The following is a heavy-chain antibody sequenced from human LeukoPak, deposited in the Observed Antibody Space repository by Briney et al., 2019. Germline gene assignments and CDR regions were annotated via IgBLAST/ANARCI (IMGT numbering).Heavy chain of an antibody. Sequence: SETLSLTCAVYGGSFSGYYWSWIRQPPGKGLEWIGEINHSGSTNYNPSLKSRVTISVDTSKNQFSLKLSSVTAADTAVYYCARGRKETGTSFFDYYYYMDVWGKGTAVTVSS. CDR1: GGSFSGYY. D-gene: IGHD1-7*01. V-gene: IGHV4-34*01. CDR3: ARGRKETGTSFFDYYYYMDV. CDR2: INHSGST. J-gene: IGHJ6*03.